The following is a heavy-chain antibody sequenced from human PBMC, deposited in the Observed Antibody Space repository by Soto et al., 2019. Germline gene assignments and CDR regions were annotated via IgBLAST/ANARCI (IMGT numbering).Heavy chain of an antibody. CDR3: ATGTYYYDSSGYYSQSPLDY. D-gene: IGHD3-22*01. V-gene: IGHV4-59*01. Sequence: SETLSLTCTVSGGSISSYYWSWIRQPPGKGLEWIGYIYYSGSTNYNPSLKSRVTISVDTSKNQFSLKLSSVTSADTAVYYCATGTYYYDSSGYYSQSPLDYWGQGTLVTVSS. J-gene: IGHJ4*02. CDR2: IYYSGST. CDR1: GGSISSYY.